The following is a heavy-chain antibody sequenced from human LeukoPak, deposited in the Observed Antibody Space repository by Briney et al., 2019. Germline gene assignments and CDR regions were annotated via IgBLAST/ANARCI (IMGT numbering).Heavy chain of an antibody. Sequence: GGSLRLSCAASGFTFSSYSMNWVRQAPGKGLEWVSSISSSSSYIYYADSVKGRFTISRDNAKNSLYLQMNSLRAEDTAVYYRARDPLYTDAFDIWGQGTMVTVSS. CDR2: ISSSSSYI. D-gene: IGHD3-16*01. CDR1: GFTFSSYS. J-gene: IGHJ3*02. V-gene: IGHV3-21*01. CDR3: ARDPLYTDAFDI.